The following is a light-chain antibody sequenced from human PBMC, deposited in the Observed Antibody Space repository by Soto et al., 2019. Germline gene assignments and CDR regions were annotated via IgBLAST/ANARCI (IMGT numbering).Light chain of an antibody. V-gene: IGKV1-27*01. Sequence: DIQMTQSPSSLSASAGDRVTITCRASQSICNYLAWYQQKPGKVPKLLIYAASTLQSGVPSRFSGSGSGTDFTLTISSLQPEDVATYYCQKYNSAPQFFGEGTKLEIK. CDR1: QSICNY. J-gene: IGKJ4*01. CDR3: QKYNSAPQF. CDR2: AAS.